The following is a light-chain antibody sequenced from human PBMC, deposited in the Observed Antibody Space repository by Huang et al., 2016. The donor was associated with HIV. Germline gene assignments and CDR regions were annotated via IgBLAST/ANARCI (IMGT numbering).Light chain of an antibody. CDR3: QQYNIWPET. Sequence: EIVMTQSPATVSVSPGERAPLSCRPSQSVRTNLAWYQQKPGQSPSLLMYGASTRATGVPPRFSGSGSGTEFTLTISSLQSEDVAVYFCQQYNIWPETFGQGTKVEIK. CDR2: GAS. J-gene: IGKJ1*01. V-gene: IGKV3-15*01. CDR1: QSVRTN.